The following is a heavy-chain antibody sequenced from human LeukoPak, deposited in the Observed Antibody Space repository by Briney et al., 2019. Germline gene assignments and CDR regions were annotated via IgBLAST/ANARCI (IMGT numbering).Heavy chain of an antibody. Sequence: PSETLSLTCAVYGGSFSGYYWSWIRQPPGKGREWRGEINHSGSTNYNPSLKSRVTISVDTSKNQFSLKLSSVTAADTAVYYCARNRRGPAAIDYWGQGTLVTVSS. V-gene: IGHV4-34*01. CDR1: GGSFSGYY. D-gene: IGHD2-2*01. CDR3: ARNRRGPAAIDY. J-gene: IGHJ4*02. CDR2: INHSGST.